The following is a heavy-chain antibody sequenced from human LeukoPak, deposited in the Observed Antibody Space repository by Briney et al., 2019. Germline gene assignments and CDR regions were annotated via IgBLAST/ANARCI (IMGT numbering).Heavy chain of an antibody. Sequence: SVKVSCKASGGTFSSYAISWVRQAPGQGLEWMGGIIPIFGTANYAQKFQGRVTITTDESTSTAYMELSSLRSEDTAVYYCARGGYDFFGDAFDIWGQGTMVTVS. CDR1: GGTFSSYA. CDR2: IIPIFGTA. D-gene: IGHD5-12*01. CDR3: ARGGYDFFGDAFDI. V-gene: IGHV1-69*05. J-gene: IGHJ3*02.